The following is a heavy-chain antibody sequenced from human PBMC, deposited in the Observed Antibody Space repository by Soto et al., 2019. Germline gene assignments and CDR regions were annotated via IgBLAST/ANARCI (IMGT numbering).Heavy chain of an antibody. CDR1: GGSIRSYA. J-gene: IGHJ4*02. V-gene: IGHV4-4*07. CDR2: IYTSGST. Sequence: AETLSLTCTVSGGSIRSYARHWIRQAAGKGLEWIGRIYTSGSTNYSPSLKSRVTMSVDTSKNQFSLKLSSVTAADTAVYYCARACSSNSCYDVFDYWGQGTLVTVS. CDR3: ARACSSNSCYDVFDY. D-gene: IGHD2-2*01.